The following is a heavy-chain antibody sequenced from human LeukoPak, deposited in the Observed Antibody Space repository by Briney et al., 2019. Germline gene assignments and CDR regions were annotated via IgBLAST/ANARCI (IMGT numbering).Heavy chain of an antibody. J-gene: IGHJ4*02. D-gene: IGHD3-10*01. CDR1: GYTFTSYG. V-gene: IGHV1-18*01. CDR2: ISAYNGNT. Sequence: ASVKVSCKASGYTFTSYGISWVRQAPGQGLEWMGWISAYNGNTNYAQKFQGRVTMTRNTSISTAYMELSSLRSEDTAVYYCARTMVRGVITPGYWGQGTLVTVSS. CDR3: ARTMVRGVITPGY.